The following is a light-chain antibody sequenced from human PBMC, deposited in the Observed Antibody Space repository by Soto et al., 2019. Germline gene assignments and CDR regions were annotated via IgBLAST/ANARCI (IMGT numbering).Light chain of an antibody. CDR2: EAS. CDR1: GSDVRTYNL. CDR3: CSYAGDKTYV. V-gene: IGLV2-23*01. Sequence: QSALTQPASVSGSPGQSITISCTVTGSDVRTYNLVSWYQQHPGKVPKLIIYEASKRPSGVSNRFSGSQPGNTASLTVSGLQAEDAADYYCCSYAGDKTYVFGSGTKLTVL. J-gene: IGLJ1*01.